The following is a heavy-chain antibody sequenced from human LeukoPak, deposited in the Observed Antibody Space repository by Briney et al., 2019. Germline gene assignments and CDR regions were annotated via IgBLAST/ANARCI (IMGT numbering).Heavy chain of an antibody. J-gene: IGHJ3*02. D-gene: IGHD6-19*01. CDR3: ARVGSGWYKDAFDI. CDR1: GFTFSSYS. Sequence: GGSLRLSCAASGFTFSSYSMNWVRQAPGKGLEWVSSISSSSSYIYYADSVKGRFTISRDNSKNTLYLQMNSLRAEDTAVYYCARVGSGWYKDAFDIWGQGTMVTVSS. V-gene: IGHV3-21*04. CDR2: ISSSSSYI.